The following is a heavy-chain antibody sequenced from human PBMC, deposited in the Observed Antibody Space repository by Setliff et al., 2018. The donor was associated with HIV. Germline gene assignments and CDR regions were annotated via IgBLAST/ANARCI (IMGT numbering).Heavy chain of an antibody. J-gene: IGHJ4*02. CDR1: GDSISNNNW. CDR2: IYHSGST. D-gene: IGHD1-26*01. CDR3: ARGVDGSYRKFFDN. V-gene: IGHV4-4*02. Sequence: SETLSLTCAVSGDSISNNNWWSWVRQPPGKGLEWIGEIYHSGSTNYNPSLKSRVTISIDRSKNQFSLKLSSVTAADTAVYYCARGVDGSYRKFFDNWGQGTLVTVSS.